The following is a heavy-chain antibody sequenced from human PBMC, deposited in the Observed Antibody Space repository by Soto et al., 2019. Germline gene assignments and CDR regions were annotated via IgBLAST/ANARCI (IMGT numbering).Heavy chain of an antibody. CDR1: GFTFSDYG. D-gene: IGHD3-16*01. CDR2: INNAGVNT. V-gene: IGHV3-23*01. J-gene: IGHJ4*02. Sequence: EVQLLESGGGLVQPGGSQILSCAASGFTFSDYGMSWVRQAPGKGLEWVSSINNAGVNTHYAGSVEGRFTISRDNSKNTLYLLMHSLRAEDTAIYSCAGQLWDTDYWGQGTLVTFSS. CDR3: AGQLWDTDY.